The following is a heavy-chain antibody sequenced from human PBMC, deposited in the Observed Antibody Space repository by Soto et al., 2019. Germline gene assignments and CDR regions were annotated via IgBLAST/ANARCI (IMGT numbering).Heavy chain of an antibody. CDR1: GFTCSSYG. J-gene: IGHJ4*02. D-gene: IGHD5-12*01. CDR3: AIGYSGYDDIDY. CDR2: IWYDGSTK. V-gene: IGHV3-33*01. Sequence: QVQLVESGGGVVQPGRSLRLSCAASGFTCSSYGKHWDRQAPGKGLEWVEVIWYDGSTKYYADSVKGRFTISRDNSKNPLHLQMNSLRAEDTAVYYSAIGYSGYDDIDYWGQGTLVTFSS.